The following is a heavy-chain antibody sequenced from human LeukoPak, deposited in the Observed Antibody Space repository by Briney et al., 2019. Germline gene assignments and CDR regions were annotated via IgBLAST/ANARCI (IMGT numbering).Heavy chain of an antibody. D-gene: IGHD3-10*01. CDR3: ASGYGSGSYYVGGPTCFDY. CDR1: GFTLSSYW. CDR2: IKQDGSEK. Sequence: GGSLRLSCALSGFTLSSYWMSWVPQAPGKGLEWVANIKQDGSEKYYVDSVKGRFTISRDNAKNSLYLQMNSLRAEDTAVYYCASGYGSGSYYVGGPTCFDYWGQGTLVTVSS. J-gene: IGHJ4*02. V-gene: IGHV3-7*01.